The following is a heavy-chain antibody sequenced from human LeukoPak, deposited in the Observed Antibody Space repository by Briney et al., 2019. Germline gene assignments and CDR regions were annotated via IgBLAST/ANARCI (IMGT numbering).Heavy chain of an antibody. CDR2: ISYDGSNK. CDR3: AKEDYYDSSGYEQTDY. Sequence: SGRSLRLSCAASGFTFSSYGMHWVRQAPGKGLEWVAVISYDGSNKYYADSVKGRFTISRDNSKNTLYLQMNSLRAEDTAVYYCAKEDYYDSSGYEQTDYWGQGTLVTVSS. CDR1: GFTFSSYG. D-gene: IGHD3-22*01. V-gene: IGHV3-30*18. J-gene: IGHJ4*02.